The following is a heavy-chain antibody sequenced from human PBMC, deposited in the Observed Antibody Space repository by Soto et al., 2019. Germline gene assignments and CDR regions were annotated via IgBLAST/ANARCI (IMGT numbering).Heavy chain of an antibody. CDR2: ITYSGSNK. Sequence: GGSLRLSCAASGFTFSSYAMSWVRQAPGKGLEWVSAITYSGSNKYYADSVKGRFTISRDNSQNTLHLQMNSLRAEDTAVYYCARDLLSSLGYCSGGRCQPGYFNHWGQGTLVTVSS. CDR3: ARDLLSSLGYCSGGRCQPGYFNH. J-gene: IGHJ1*01. CDR1: GFTFSSYA. V-gene: IGHV3-30*04. D-gene: IGHD2-15*01.